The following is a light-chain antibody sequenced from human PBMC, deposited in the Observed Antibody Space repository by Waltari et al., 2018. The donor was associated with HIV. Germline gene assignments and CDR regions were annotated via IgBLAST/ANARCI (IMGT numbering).Light chain of an antibody. V-gene: IGLV1-40*01. CDR3: QSYDSSLNVI. Sequence: QSVLTQPPSVSGAPGQRVTISCTGTNSNLGAGYGVHWYQQLPGAAPKLLIYDINNRPSGVPDRFSGSKSGTSASLAITGLQVEDEGDYFCQSYDSSLNVIFGGGTKLTVL. CDR1: NSNLGAGYG. CDR2: DIN. J-gene: IGLJ2*01.